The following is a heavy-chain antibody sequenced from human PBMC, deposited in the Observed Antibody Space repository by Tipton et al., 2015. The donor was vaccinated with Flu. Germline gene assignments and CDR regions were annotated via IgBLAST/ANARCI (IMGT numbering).Heavy chain of an antibody. CDR2: INSDGSST. CDR1: GFTFSRYA. V-gene: IGHV3-74*01. D-gene: IGHD3-22*01. CDR3: VRASYYYDSSDLPSDAFDI. Sequence: GSLRLSCAASGFTFSRYAMSWVRQAPGKGLVWVSRINSDGSSTRYADSVKGRFTIFRDNADNTVSLQMNSLRAEDTAVYYCVRASYYYDSSDLPSDAFDIWGQGTLVTVSS. J-gene: IGHJ3*02.